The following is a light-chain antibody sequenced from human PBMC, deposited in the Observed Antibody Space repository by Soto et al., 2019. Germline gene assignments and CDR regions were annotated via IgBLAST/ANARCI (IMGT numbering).Light chain of an antibody. CDR1: SSDVGAYDY. CDR3: SSYTTSRLE. Sequence: QSVLTQPASVSGSPGQSITISCTGTSSDVGAYDYVSWYQQYPGKAPKLMIYDVSNRPSGVSNRFSGSKSGNTASLTMSGLQAEDEADYYCSSYTTSRLEFGTGTKVTVL. J-gene: IGLJ1*01. V-gene: IGLV2-14*01. CDR2: DVS.